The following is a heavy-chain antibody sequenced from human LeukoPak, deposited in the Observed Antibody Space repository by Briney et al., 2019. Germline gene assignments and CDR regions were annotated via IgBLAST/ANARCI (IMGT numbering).Heavy chain of an antibody. Sequence: GGSLRLSCAASGFTFSSYTINWVRHDLGKGLEWVSSISNSGLYIYYADSLKGRFTISRDNAKNSVSLQINSLRADDTAVYYCGRVSDYCTGGSCYSDYWGQGTLVTVSS. J-gene: IGHJ4*02. CDR1: GFTFSSYT. V-gene: IGHV3-21*01. CDR3: GRVSDYCTGGSCYSDY. CDR2: ISNSGLYI. D-gene: IGHD2-15*01.